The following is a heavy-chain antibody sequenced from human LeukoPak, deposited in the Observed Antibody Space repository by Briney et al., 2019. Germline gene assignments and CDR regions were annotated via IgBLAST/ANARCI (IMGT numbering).Heavy chain of an antibody. V-gene: IGHV3-23*01. CDR3: AKHQGSSWYFDY. CDR2: ISGSGGST. Sequence: PGGSLRLSCAASGFTFSSYAMSWVRQAPGKGLEWVSAISGSGGSTYYADSVKGRFTISRDNSKNTLYLQMSSLRAEDTAVYYCAKHQGSSWYFDYWGQGTLVTVSS. J-gene: IGHJ4*02. CDR1: GFTFSSYA. D-gene: IGHD6-13*01.